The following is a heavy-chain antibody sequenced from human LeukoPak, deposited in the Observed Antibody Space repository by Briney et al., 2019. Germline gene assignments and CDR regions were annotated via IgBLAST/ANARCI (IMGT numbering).Heavy chain of an antibody. CDR2: IYYSGST. CDR1: GGSISSYY. D-gene: IGHD3-10*01. J-gene: IGHJ6*03. V-gene: IGHV4-59*08. CDR3: ARLYRPFGESYMDV. Sequence: PSETLSLTCTVSGGSISSYYWTWIRQPPGKGLEWIGFIYYSGSTNHNPSLKSRVTISVDTSKNQFSLKLSSATAADTAVYYCARLYRPFGESYMDVWGKGTTVTVSS.